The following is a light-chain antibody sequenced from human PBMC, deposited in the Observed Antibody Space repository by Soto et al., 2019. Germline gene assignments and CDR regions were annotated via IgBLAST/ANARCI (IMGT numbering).Light chain of an antibody. V-gene: IGKV1-5*01. CDR2: AAS. CDR3: QQYMSYS. CDR1: QTISNY. J-gene: IGKJ1*01. Sequence: IHMTHSPSTLSASVEDRVSITCRASQTISNYLNWYQQKPGKAPKLLIYAASSLQFGVPSRFSGSGSGTEFTLTISSLQPDDFSTYYCQQYMSYSFGQGTKVDIK.